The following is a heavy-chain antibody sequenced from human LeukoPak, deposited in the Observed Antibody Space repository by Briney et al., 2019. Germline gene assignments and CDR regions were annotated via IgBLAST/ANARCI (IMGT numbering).Heavy chain of an antibody. CDR2: SGTAGDA. Sequence: PGGSLRLSCAASGFTFSDYDMHWVRQATGKGLEWVSASGTAGDAYYTDSVKGRLTISRENAKNSLYLQMNSLRAGDTAVYYCARVAKERVGGVYYFDYWGQGTLVTVSS. V-gene: IGHV3-13*01. D-gene: IGHD1-1*01. CDR3: ARVAKERVGGVYYFDY. CDR1: GFTFSDYD. J-gene: IGHJ4*02.